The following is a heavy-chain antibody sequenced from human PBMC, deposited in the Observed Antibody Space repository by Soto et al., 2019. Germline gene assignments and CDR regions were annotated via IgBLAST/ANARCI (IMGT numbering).Heavy chain of an antibody. CDR1: GFTFSSYS. J-gene: IGHJ6*03. V-gene: IGHV3-48*01. CDR3: ARYKWFGESYYYYYYMDV. CDR2: ISSSSSTI. D-gene: IGHD3-10*01. Sequence: GGSLRLSCAASGFTFSSYSMNWVRQAPGKGLEWVSYISSSSSTIYYADSVKGRFTISRDNAKNSLYLQMNSLRAEGTAVYYCARYKWFGESYYYYYYMDVWGKGTTVTVSS.